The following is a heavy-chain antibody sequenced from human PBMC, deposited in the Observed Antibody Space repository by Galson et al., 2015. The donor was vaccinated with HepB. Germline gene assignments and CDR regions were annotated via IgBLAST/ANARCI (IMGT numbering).Heavy chain of an antibody. J-gene: IGHJ4*02. Sequence: SLRLSCAASGFTFSSYAISWVRQAPGKGLEWVSTITGSGDNTYYAGSVKGRFTISRDNSKNMLFLQMNSLRADDTAIYYCAKSRVTISGSVDYWGQGALVTVSS. CDR1: GFTFSSYA. V-gene: IGHV3-23*01. CDR2: ITGSGDNT. D-gene: IGHD6-19*01. CDR3: AKSRVTISGSVDY.